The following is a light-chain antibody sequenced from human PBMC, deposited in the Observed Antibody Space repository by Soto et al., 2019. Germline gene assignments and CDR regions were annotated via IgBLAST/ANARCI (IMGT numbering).Light chain of an antibody. CDR3: QQYGSSPLT. J-gene: IGKJ4*01. V-gene: IGKV3-20*01. CDR1: QSVSSSY. CDR2: GAS. Sequence: EIVLTQSPGTLSLSPGERATLSCRASQSVSSSYLAWYQQSPGQAPRLLIYGASSRATGIPARFSGSGSGTDFTLTISRLEPEDFAVYYCQQYGSSPLTFGGGTKVEIK.